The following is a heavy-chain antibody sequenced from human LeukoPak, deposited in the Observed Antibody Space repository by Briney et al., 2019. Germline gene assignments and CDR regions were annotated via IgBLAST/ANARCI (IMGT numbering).Heavy chain of an antibody. V-gene: IGHV4-39*07. CDR1: GGSISSSTYY. J-gene: IGHJ4*02. Sequence: SETLSLTCTVSGGSISSSTYYWGWIRQPPGKGLEWIGSIYYSGSTYYNPSLKSRVTISVDTSKNQFSLKLSSVTAADTAVYYCARVLYYYGSGMHYYFDYWGQGTLVTVSS. CDR3: ARVLYYYGSGMHYYFDY. D-gene: IGHD3-10*01. CDR2: IYYSGST.